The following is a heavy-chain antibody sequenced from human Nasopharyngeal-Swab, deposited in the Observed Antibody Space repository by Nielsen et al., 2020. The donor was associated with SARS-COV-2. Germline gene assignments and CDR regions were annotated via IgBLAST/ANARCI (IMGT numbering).Heavy chain of an antibody. CDR2: ISWNSGSI. CDR3: AKGLGVWGSYRYGTDY. D-gene: IGHD3-16*02. V-gene: IGHV3-9*01. Sequence: SLKISCAASGFTFDDYAMHWVRQAPGKGLEWVSGISWNSGSIGYADSVKGRFTISRDNAKNSLYLQMNSLRAEDTALYYCAKGLGVWGSYRYGTDYWGQGTLVTVSS. J-gene: IGHJ4*02. CDR1: GFTFDDYA.